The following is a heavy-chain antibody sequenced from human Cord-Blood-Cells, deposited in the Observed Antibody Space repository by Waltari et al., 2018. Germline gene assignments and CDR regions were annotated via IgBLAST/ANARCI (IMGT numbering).Heavy chain of an antibody. J-gene: IGHJ4*02. D-gene: IGHD6-13*01. Sequence: EVQLVESGGGLVKPGGSLRLSCAASGFTFSSYSMNWVRQAQGKGLGWVSSIKSSSSYIYYADSVKGRFTIARDNAKNSLYLQMNSLRAEDTAVYYCARDPWQQLVKGAVYWGQGTLVTVSS. CDR1: GFTFSSYS. CDR2: IKSSSSYI. CDR3: ARDPWQQLVKGAVY. V-gene: IGHV3-21*01.